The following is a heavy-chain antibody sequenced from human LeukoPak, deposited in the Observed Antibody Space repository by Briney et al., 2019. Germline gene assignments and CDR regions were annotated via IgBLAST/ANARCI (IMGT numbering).Heavy chain of an antibody. CDR2: IKQDGSEK. D-gene: IGHD3-9*01. CDR3: ARDTSFDILTGYSPFAFDI. J-gene: IGHJ3*02. V-gene: IGHV3-7*01. Sequence: PGGSLRLSCAASGFTFSSYWMSWVRQAPGKGLEWVANIKQDGSEKYYVDSVKGRFTISRDNAKNSLYLQMNSLRAEDTAVYYCARDTSFDILTGYSPFAFDIWGQGTMVTVSS. CDR1: GFTFSSYW.